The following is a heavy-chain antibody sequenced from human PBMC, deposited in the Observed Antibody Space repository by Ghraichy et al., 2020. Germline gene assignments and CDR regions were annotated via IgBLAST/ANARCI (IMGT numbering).Heavy chain of an antibody. CDR3: AGLKYGSSPDY. CDR1: GGSISSYY. Sequence: SETLSLTCTVSGGSISSYYWSWIWQPPRKGLELIGYIYYSGSTNYNPDLTSRVTISVDTSKNQFALKLSSVTAADTAVSYCAGLKYGSSPDYWGQGTLVTVSS. V-gene: IGHV4-59*08. D-gene: IGHD3-10*01. J-gene: IGHJ4*02. CDR2: IYYSGST.